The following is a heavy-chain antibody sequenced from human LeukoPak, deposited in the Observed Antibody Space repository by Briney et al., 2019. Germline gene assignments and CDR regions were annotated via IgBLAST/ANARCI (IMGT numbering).Heavy chain of an antibody. J-gene: IGHJ4*02. CDR3: ARDPIYDFWSGYQDY. CDR1: GFTFSSYW. Sequence: GGSLRLSCAASGFTFSSYWMSWVRQAPGKGLEWVANIKQDGSEKYYVDSVKGRFTISRDNAKNSLYLQMSSLRAEDTAVYYCARDPIYDFWSGYQDYWGQGTLVTVSS. CDR2: IKQDGSEK. V-gene: IGHV3-7*01. D-gene: IGHD3-3*01.